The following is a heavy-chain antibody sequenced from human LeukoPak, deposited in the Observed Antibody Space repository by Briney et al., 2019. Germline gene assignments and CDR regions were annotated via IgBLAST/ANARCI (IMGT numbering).Heavy chain of an antibody. CDR3: ARRAGAYSHPYDY. V-gene: IGHV3-53*01. CDR1: GFTVSSNS. D-gene: IGHD4/OR15-4a*01. J-gene: IGHJ4*02. CDR2: IYSDNT. Sequence: GGSLRLSCTISGFTVSSNSMSWVRQAPGKGLEWVSFIYSDNTHYSDSVKGRFTISRDNSKNTLYLQMNSLRAEDTAVYYCARRAGAYSHPYDYWGQGTLVTVSS.